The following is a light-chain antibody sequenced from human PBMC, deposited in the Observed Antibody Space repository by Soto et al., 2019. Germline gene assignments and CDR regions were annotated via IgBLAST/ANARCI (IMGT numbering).Light chain of an antibody. Sequence: AIQLTQSPSSLSASVGDRVTITCRASQGISSAVAWYQQKTRKAPKLRIYDACTLESGVTSRFRGSGSGTDFTLSISSLQSEDFATYYCQPFNSYPLTFGGGTKVEIK. V-gene: IGKV1-13*02. CDR2: DAC. CDR1: QGISSA. J-gene: IGKJ4*01. CDR3: QPFNSYPLT.